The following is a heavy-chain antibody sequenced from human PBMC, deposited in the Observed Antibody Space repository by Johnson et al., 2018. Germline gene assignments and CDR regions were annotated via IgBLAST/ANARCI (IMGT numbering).Heavy chain of an antibody. CDR3: ARYCSSTSCSDYYYYYMDV. V-gene: IGHV3-21*01. J-gene: IGHJ6*03. D-gene: IGHD2-2*01. Sequence: ADSVKGRFTISRDNAKNSLYLQMNSLRAEDTAVYYCARYCSSTSCSDYYYYYMDVWSKGTTVTVSS.